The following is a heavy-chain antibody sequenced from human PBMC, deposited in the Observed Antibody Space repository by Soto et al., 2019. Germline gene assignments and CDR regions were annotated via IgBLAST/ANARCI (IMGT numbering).Heavy chain of an antibody. Sequence: SETLSLTCTVSSGSISRSIYYWDWIRQPPGKGLEWIGTIYYSGSTYYNPSLESRVTIFVDTSKNQFSLKLSSVTAADTAVYYCAGQVSDGSVPLGWFDPWGQGILVTVSS. CDR2: IYYSGST. J-gene: IGHJ5*02. V-gene: IGHV4-39*01. CDR3: AGQVSDGSVPLGWFDP. CDR1: SGSISRSIYY. D-gene: IGHD3-10*01.